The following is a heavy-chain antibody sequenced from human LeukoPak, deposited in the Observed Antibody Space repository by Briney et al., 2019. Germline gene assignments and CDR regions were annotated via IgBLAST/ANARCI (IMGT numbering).Heavy chain of an antibody. CDR2: ISHSGLR. CDR3: TRGYSSSSEAFDI. V-gene: IGHV4-34*01. CDR1: GGSFTDYN. J-gene: IGHJ3*02. Sequence: SETLSLTCAVYGGSFTDYNWNWIRQPPGKGLEWIGEISHSGLRNYNPSLKSRVIISTDTSKNQFSLQLNSVTPEDTAVYYCTRGYSSSSEAFDIWGQGTMVTVSS. D-gene: IGHD6-6*01.